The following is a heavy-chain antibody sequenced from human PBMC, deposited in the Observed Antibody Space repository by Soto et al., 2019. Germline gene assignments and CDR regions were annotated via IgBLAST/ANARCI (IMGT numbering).Heavy chain of an antibody. D-gene: IGHD3-3*01. V-gene: IGHV1-8*01. CDR3: ARVYQPVDYDFWSGYYYYYCMDV. CDR2: MNPNSGNT. J-gene: IGHJ6*02. CDR1: GYTFTSYD. Sequence: ASVKVSCKASGYTFTSYDINWVRQATGQGLEWMGWMNPNSGNTGYAQKFQGRVTMTRNTSISTAYMELSSLRSEDTAVYYCARVYQPVDYDFWSGYYYYYCMDVWGQGTTVTVSS.